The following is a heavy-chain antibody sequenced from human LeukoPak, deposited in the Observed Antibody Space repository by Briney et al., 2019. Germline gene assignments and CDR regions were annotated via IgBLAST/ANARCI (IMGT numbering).Heavy chain of an antibody. CDR1: GGSISSYY. CDR2: IYHSGRS. D-gene: IGHD3-22*01. V-gene: IGHV4-59*12. CDR3: ARDLYIDSSGYDAFDI. Sequence: SETLSLTCTFSGGSISSYYWGWMRQPPGKGLEWIGTIYHSGRSHYNPSLKSRVTMSVDTSKNQFSLKLSSVTAADTAVYYCARDLYIDSSGYDAFDIWGQGTMVTVSS. J-gene: IGHJ3*02.